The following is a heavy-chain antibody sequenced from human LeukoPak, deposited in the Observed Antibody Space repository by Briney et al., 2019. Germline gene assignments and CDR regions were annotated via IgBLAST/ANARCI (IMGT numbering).Heavy chain of an antibody. V-gene: IGHV4-59*01. CDR2: IYYSGST. D-gene: IGHD1-26*01. CDR1: GGSISSYY. Sequence: SETLSLTCTVSGGSISSYYWSWIRQPPGKGLEWIGYIYYSGSTNYNPSLKSRVTISVDTSKNQFSLKLSSVTAADTAVYYCAREGGGSYYRDPDYFDYWGQGTLVTVSS. CDR3: AREGGGSYYRDPDYFDY. J-gene: IGHJ4*02.